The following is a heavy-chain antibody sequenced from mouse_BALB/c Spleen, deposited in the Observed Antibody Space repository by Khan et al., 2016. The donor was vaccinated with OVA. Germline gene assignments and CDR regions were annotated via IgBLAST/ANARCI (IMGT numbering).Heavy chain of an antibody. CDR3: ASGVPGLQTWFAY. Sequence: IQLVQSGPELVKPGASVKMSCKASGYTFTSYYMYWVKQKPGQGLEWIGYINPYNDYTKFNEKFKGKATLTSDKSSSTAYMELSSLTSEDSAVYSCASGVPGLQTWFAYWGQGTLVTVSA. V-gene: IGHV1S136*01. J-gene: IGHJ3*01. D-gene: IGHD3-1*01. CDR2: INPYNDYT. CDR1: GYTFTSYY.